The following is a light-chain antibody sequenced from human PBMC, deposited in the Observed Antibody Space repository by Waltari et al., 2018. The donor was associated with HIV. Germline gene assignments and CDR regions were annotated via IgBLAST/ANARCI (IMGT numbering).Light chain of an antibody. Sequence: SAVTQPASVSGLPGQSITISCTGGDSDSGLSNFVSWYQPHPGRVPRLILYDVDSRAPGIAARFYGSRAGPTASLNISRLRAEDEADYYCAAFTGDDTLLFGGGTKVTVL. CDR1: DSDSGLSNF. CDR3: AAFTGDDTLL. V-gene: IGLV2-14*03. J-gene: IGLJ3*02. CDR2: DVD.